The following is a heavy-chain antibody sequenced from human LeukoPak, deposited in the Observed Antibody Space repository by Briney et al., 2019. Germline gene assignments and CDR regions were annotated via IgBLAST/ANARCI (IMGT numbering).Heavy chain of an antibody. V-gene: IGHV3-21*01. J-gene: IGHJ4*02. D-gene: IGHD6-13*01. Sequence: EGSLRLSCAASGFTFSSYSMNWVRQAPGKGLEWVSSISSSSSYIYYADSVKGRFTISRDNAKNSLYLQMNSLRAEDTAVYYCASDGIAAAPREQFDYWGQGTQVNVSS. CDR1: GFTFSSYS. CDR3: ASDGIAAAPREQFDY. CDR2: ISSSSSYI.